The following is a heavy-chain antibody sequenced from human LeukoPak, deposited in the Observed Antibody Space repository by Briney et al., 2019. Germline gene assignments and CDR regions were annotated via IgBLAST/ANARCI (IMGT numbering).Heavy chain of an antibody. V-gene: IGHV3-11*01. J-gene: IGHJ4*02. CDR3: AREVLPSGYDY. D-gene: IGHD4/OR15-4a*01. CDR2: ISNSGSTI. CDR1: GFTFSDYY. Sequence: GGSLRLSCAASGFTFSDYYMSWIRQAPGTGLEWVSYISNSGSTIYYADSVKGRFTISRDNAKNSLYLQMNSLRAEDTAVYYCAREVLPSGYDYWGQGTLVTVSS.